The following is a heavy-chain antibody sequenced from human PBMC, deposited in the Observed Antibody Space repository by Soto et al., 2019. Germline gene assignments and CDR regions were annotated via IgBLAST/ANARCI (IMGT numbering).Heavy chain of an antibody. Sequence: GGSLRLSCAASGFTFNTYGMHWVRQAPGKGLEWVAVISYDGSEKYYVDSVKGRFTISKDNSKNTLYLQMNSLGPEDTAVYYCAKSPNFYCSSPNCYKYYFDHWGQGTRVTVSS. CDR3: AKSPNFYCSSPNCYKYYFDH. J-gene: IGHJ4*02. D-gene: IGHD2-2*02. CDR2: ISYDGSEK. V-gene: IGHV3-30*18. CDR1: GFTFNTYG.